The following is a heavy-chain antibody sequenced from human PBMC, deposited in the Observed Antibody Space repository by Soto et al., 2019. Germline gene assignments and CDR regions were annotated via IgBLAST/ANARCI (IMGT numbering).Heavy chain of an antibody. CDR3: AKASFSSLRGYDSY. CDR1: GFTFSTYA. D-gene: IGHD5-12*01. CDR2: ISGSGDST. Sequence: GGSLRLSCAASGFTFSTYAMIWVRQAPGKGLEWVSAISGSGDSTYYADSVKGRFTISRDNSKNTLYLQMSSLRAEDTAIYYCAKASFSSLRGYDSYWGQGTLVTVSS. V-gene: IGHV3-23*01. J-gene: IGHJ4*02.